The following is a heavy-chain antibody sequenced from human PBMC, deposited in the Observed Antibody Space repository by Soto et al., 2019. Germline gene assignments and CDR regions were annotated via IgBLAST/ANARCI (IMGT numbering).Heavy chain of an antibody. Sequence: EVQVVESGGGLVQPGGSLRLSCAVSGFTFSNYWMTWVRQAPGKGLEWVAYMNQDGSQIYYVDSLRGRFTISRDNAKNSLYLQMNSLRVDDTAVYYCARDRGPNTPDYWSQGTLVTVSS. CDR2: MNQDGSQI. V-gene: IGHV3-7*01. CDR1: GFTFSNYW. J-gene: IGHJ4*02. CDR3: ARDRGPNTPDY. D-gene: IGHD2-2*02.